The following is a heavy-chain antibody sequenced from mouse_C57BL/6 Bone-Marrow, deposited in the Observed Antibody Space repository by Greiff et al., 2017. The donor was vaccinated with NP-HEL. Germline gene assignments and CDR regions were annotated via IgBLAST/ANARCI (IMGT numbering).Heavy chain of an antibody. CDR1: GYTFTDYE. CDR3: TRRSNWYFDV. CDR2: IDPETGGT. V-gene: IGHV1-15*01. J-gene: IGHJ1*03. D-gene: IGHD1-1*01. Sequence: QVQLKQSGAALVRPGASVTLSCKASGYTFTDYEMHWVKQTPVHGLEWIGAIDPETGGTAYNQKFQGKAILTADKSSSTAYMELRSLTSEDSAVYYCTRRSNWYFDVWGTGTTVTVSS.